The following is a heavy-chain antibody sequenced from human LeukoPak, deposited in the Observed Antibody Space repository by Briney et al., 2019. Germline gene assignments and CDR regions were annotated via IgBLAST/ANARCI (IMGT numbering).Heavy chain of an antibody. CDR1: GFTFSSYE. D-gene: IGHD7-27*01. Sequence: GGSLRLSCAASGFTFSSYETNWVRQAPGKGPEWISYISSTSYSIYYADSVKGRFTISRDNAKNALYLQMDSLRVEDTALYYCAASLGPRDYWGQGILVTVS. J-gene: IGHJ4*02. CDR2: ISSTSYSI. CDR3: AASLGPRDY. V-gene: IGHV3-48*03.